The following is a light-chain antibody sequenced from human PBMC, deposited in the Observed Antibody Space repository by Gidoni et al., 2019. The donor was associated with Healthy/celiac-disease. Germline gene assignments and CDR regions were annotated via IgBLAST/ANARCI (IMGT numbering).Light chain of an antibody. CDR2: DAC. CDR3: QQYNSYPYT. V-gene: IGKV1-5*01. CDR1: QSISSW. Sequence: DIQMTQSPSTLSASVGDRVTITCRASQSISSWLAWYQQKPGKAPKLLFDDACSLESGVPSRFSGSGSGTEFTLTIRSLQPDDFANYYCQQYNSYPYTFGQGTKLEIK. J-gene: IGKJ2*01.